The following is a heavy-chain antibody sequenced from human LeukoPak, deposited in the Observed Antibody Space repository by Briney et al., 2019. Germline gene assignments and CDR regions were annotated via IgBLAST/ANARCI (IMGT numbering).Heavy chain of an antibody. CDR2: INHSGST. D-gene: IGHD3-9*01. Sequence: SETLSLTCAVYGGSFSGYYWSWIRQPPGKGLEWIGEINHSGSTNYNPSLKSRVTISVDTSKNQFSLKLSSVTAADTAVYYCARGPRYRFDYWGQGTLVTVSS. V-gene: IGHV4-34*01. CDR1: GGSFSGYY. CDR3: ARGPRYRFDY. J-gene: IGHJ4*02.